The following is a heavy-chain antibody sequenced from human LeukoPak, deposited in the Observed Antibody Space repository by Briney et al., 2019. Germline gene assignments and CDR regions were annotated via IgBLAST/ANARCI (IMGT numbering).Heavy chain of an antibody. CDR1: GYTFSSYW. CDR3: ARGGGLDV. Sequence: GGSLRLSCAASGYTFSSYWMNWARQAPGKGLEWVASINHNGNVNYYVDSVKGRFTISRDNAKNSLYLQMSNLRAEDTAVYFCARGGGLDVWGQGATVTVSS. V-gene: IGHV3-7*03. D-gene: IGHD3-16*01. CDR2: INHNGNVN. J-gene: IGHJ6*02.